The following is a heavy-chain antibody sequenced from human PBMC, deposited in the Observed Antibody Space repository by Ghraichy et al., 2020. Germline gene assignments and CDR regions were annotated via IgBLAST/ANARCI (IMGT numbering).Heavy chain of an antibody. J-gene: IGHJ4*02. CDR1: GGSISSSSYY. CDR2: IYYSGST. D-gene: IGHD6-13*01. Sequence: SETLSLTCTVSGGSISSSSYYWGWIRQPPGKGLEWIGSIYYSGSTYYNPSLKSRVAMSVDTSKNQFSLKLSSVTAADTAVYYCAIFPTDSSSWSYYSDHWGQGTLVTVSS. CDR3: AIFPTDSSSWSYYSDH. V-gene: IGHV4-39*01.